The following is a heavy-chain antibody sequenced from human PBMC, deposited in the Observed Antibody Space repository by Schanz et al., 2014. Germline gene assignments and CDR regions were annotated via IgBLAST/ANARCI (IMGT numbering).Heavy chain of an antibody. CDR2: IIPSLGLA. CDR1: GGTFNSYT. CDR3: ARDRLECGAECYSVEVFEI. J-gene: IGHJ4*02. D-gene: IGHD2-21*01. V-gene: IGHV1-69*08. Sequence: QVQLVQSGAEVKKPGSSMKVSCKASGGTFNSYTINWVRQAPGQGLEWMGRIIPSLGLAKYEQKFQDKVTITADTSTTTAYMELSGLRSEDTAVYYCARDRLECGAECYSVEVFEIWGQGTLVIDSS.